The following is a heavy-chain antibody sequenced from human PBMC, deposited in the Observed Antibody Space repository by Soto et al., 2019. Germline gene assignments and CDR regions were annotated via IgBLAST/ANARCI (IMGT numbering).Heavy chain of an antibody. CDR3: ARVGDSLFDY. CDR1: GFTFSSYA. J-gene: IGHJ4*02. V-gene: IGHV4-59*01. Sequence: PGGSLRLSCAASGFTFSSYAMSWVRQAPGKGLEWFGYIYHTGNTNYNPSLKSRVTISVDTSKNQFSLKLSSVTAADTAVYYCARVGDSLFDYWGQGTLVTVSS. CDR2: IYHTGNT. D-gene: IGHD2-21*02.